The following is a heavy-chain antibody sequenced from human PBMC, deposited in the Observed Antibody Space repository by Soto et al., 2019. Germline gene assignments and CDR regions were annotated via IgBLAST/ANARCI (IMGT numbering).Heavy chain of an antibody. D-gene: IGHD3-22*01. CDR2: IYYSGST. V-gene: IGHV4-31*03. J-gene: IGHJ4*02. Sequence: SETLSLTCTVSGGSISSGGYYWSWIRQHPGKGLEWIGYIYYSGSTYYNPSLKSRVTISVDTSKNQFSLKLSSVTAADTAVYYCARVLRYYYDSSGYPYFDYWGQGTLVTVSS. CDR1: GGSISSGGYY. CDR3: ARVLRYYYDSSGYPYFDY.